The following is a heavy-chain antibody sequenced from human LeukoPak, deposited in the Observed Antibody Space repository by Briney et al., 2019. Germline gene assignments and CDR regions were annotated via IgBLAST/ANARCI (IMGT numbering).Heavy chain of an antibody. CDR1: GFTFSSYS. V-gene: IGHV3-48*01. Sequence: TGGSLRLSCAASGFTFSSYSMNWVRQAPGKGLEWVSYISSTSSTIYYADSVKGRFTISRDNAKNSLYLQMDSLGAEDTAVYYCARAGLQQWLSFDNWGQGTLVTVST. D-gene: IGHD6-19*01. CDR3: ARAGLQQWLSFDN. CDR2: ISSTSSTI. J-gene: IGHJ4*02.